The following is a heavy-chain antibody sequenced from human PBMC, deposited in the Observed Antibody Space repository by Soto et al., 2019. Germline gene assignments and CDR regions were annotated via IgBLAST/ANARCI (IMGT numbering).Heavy chain of an antibody. CDR2: IYYSGST. CDR1: GGSISSGDYY. J-gene: IGHJ6*02. V-gene: IGHV4-30-4*01. Sequence: SETLSLTCTVSGGSISSGDYYGSWIRQPPGKGLEWIGYIYYSGSTYYNPSLKSRVTISVDTSKNQFSLKLSSVTAADTAVYYCASEPKTAARVYYYGMAAWGQGTTVTVSS. D-gene: IGHD6-6*01. CDR3: ASEPKTAARVYYYGMAA.